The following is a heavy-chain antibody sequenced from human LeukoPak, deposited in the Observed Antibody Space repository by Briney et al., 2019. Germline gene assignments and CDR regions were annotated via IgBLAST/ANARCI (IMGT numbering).Heavy chain of an antibody. CDR1: GFSFNSDW. Sequence: GGSLRLSCAASGFSFNSDWMDWVRQAPGKGLEWVANIKHDESEKNYLDSVKGRFTISRDNAQNSLYLQMNSLRAEDTAVYYCARTLTTVVTALDYWGQGTLVTVSS. J-gene: IGHJ4*02. D-gene: IGHD4-23*01. V-gene: IGHV3-7*01. CDR3: ARTLTTVVTALDY. CDR2: IKHDESEK.